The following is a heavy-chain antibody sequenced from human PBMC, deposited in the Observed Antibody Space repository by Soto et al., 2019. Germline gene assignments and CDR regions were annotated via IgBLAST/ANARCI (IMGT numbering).Heavy chain of an antibody. D-gene: IGHD5-12*01. CDR3: ASYNGCLYRTYFDY. V-gene: IGHV4-34*01. Sequence: SETLSLTCAVYGGSFSGYYWSWIRQPPGKELEWIGEISHSGSTNYNPSLKSRVTISLDTSKNQFSLKLSSLTAADTSVYCCASYNGCLYRTYFDYCGRVTLGIVCS. J-gene: IGHJ4*02. CDR1: GGSFSGYY. CDR2: ISHSGST.